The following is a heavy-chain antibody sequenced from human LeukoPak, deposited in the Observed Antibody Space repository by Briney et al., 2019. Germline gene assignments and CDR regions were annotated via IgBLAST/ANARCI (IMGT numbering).Heavy chain of an antibody. CDR1: GYTFTSYA. CDR2: INTNTGNP. D-gene: IGHD3-10*01. Sequence: ASVKVSCKASGYTFTSYAMNWVRQAPGQGLEWMGWINTNTGNPTYAQGFTGRFVFSLDTSVSTAYLQVSSLKAEDTAVYYCARRRSGFGELSSGYWGQGTLVTRSP. J-gene: IGHJ4*02. V-gene: IGHV7-4-1*02. CDR3: ARRRSGFGELSSGY.